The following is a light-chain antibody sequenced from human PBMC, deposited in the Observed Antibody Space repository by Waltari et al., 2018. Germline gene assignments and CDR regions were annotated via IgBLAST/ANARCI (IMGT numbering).Light chain of an antibody. V-gene: IGKV1-9*01. Sequence: IQLTQSPSSLSASVGDRVTITRRASQGISSYLAWYQQKPGKAPNLLIYAAFTLQSGVPSRFSGSGSGTDFTLTISSLQPEDFATYYCQQFNTYPLTFGQGTRLEIK. J-gene: IGKJ5*01. CDR2: AAF. CDR1: QGISSY. CDR3: QQFNTYPLT.